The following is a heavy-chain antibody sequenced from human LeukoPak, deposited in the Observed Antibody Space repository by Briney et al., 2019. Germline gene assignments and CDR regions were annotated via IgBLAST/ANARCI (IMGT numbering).Heavy chain of an antibody. CDR3: AREIATASGTYGMDV. D-gene: IGHD6-13*01. CDR2: ISSSSSYI. Sequence: PGGSLRLSCAVSGITLSNYGMSWVRQAPGKGLEWVSSISSSSSYIYYADSVKGRFTISRDNAKNSLYLQMNSLRAEDTAVYYCAREIATASGTYGMDVWGRGTTVTVSS. J-gene: IGHJ6*02. V-gene: IGHV3-21*01. CDR1: GITLSNYG.